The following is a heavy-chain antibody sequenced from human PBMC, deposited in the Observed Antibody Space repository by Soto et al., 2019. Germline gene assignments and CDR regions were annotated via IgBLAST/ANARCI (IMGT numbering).Heavy chain of an antibody. CDR2: ISAHNGNT. Sequence: QVHLVQSGAEVKKPGASVKVSCKGSGYDFTTYGITWVRQAPGQGLEWMAWISAHNGNTDYAQQLQGRVTVTRDTSTSTAYMELRSLRSDDTVVYYCARGRYGDYWGQGALVTVSS. V-gene: IGHV1-18*01. J-gene: IGHJ4*02. CDR3: ARGRYGDY. CDR1: GYDFTTYG. D-gene: IGHD1-1*01.